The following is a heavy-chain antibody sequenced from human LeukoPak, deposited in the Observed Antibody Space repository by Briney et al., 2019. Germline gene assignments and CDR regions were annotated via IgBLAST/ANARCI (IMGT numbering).Heavy chain of an antibody. CDR2: FDPEDGET. Sequence: GASVNVSCKVSGDTLTELSMHWVRQAPGKGLEWMGGFDPEDGETIYAQKFQGRITMTEDTSTDTAYMELSSLRSEDTALYYCATLNYYDSSGYYYWYFDLWGRGTLVTVSS. J-gene: IGHJ2*01. CDR3: ATLNYYDSSGYYYWYFDL. D-gene: IGHD3-22*01. CDR1: GDTLTELS. V-gene: IGHV1-24*01.